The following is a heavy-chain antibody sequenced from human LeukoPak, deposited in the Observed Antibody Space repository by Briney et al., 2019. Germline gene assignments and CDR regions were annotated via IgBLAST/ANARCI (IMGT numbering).Heavy chain of an antibody. D-gene: IGHD6-13*01. Sequence: PGGSLRLSCAASGFTFSSYGMHCVRQAPGKGLEWVAVISYDGSNKYYADSVKGRFTISRDNSKNTLYLQMNSLRAEDTAVYYCAKGSSSWYGWWGQGTLVTVSS. J-gene: IGHJ4*02. V-gene: IGHV3-30*18. CDR3: AKGSSSWYGW. CDR1: GFTFSSYG. CDR2: ISYDGSNK.